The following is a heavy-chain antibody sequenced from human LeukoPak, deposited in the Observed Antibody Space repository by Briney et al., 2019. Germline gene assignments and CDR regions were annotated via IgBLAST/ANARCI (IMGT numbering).Heavy chain of an antibody. CDR1: GYTFTGYY. Sequence: RASVKVSCKASGYTFTGYYMHWVRQAPGQGLEWMGWINPNSGGTNYAQKFQGRVTMTRDTSISTAYMELSRLRSDDTAVYYCARDPPRFRPLTEWLRVDYWGQGTLVTVSS. J-gene: IGHJ4*02. V-gene: IGHV1-2*02. D-gene: IGHD5-12*01. CDR3: ARDPPRFRPLTEWLRVDY. CDR2: INPNSGGT.